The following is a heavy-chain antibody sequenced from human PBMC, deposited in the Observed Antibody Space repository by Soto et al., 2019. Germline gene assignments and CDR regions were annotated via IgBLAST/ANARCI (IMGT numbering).Heavy chain of an antibody. CDR2: IYYSGST. V-gene: IGHV4-61*01. CDR3: AREYHP. Sequence: QVHLQESGPGLVKPSETLSLTCTVSGGSVSTGSYYWTWIRQPPGKGLEWIGHIYYSGSTNYNPSLKSRVTISLDTSRNQFALQLSSVAAADTAVYYCAREYHPWGQGTLVTVSS. D-gene: IGHD2-2*02. J-gene: IGHJ5*02. CDR1: GGSVSTGSYY.